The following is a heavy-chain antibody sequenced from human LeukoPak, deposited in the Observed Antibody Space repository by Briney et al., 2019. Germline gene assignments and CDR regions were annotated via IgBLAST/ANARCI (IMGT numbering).Heavy chain of an antibody. D-gene: IGHD3-10*01. V-gene: IGHV3-7*01. Sequence: GGSLRLSCAASGFTFSRYWMSWVRQAPGKGLEWVANIKQDGSEKYYVDSEKGRFTISRDNAKKSMYLQMNSLRAEDTAVYYCATTLYGSGSYYIDYYYYYGMDVWGQGATVTVSS. CDR2: IKQDGSEK. CDR3: ATTLYGSGSYYIDYYYYYGMDV. J-gene: IGHJ6*02. CDR1: GFTFSRYW.